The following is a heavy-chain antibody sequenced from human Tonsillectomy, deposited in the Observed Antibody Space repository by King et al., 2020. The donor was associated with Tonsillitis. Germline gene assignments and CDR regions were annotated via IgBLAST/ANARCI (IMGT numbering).Heavy chain of an antibody. V-gene: IGHV3-15*01. D-gene: IGHD3-16*01. CDR1: GLTFSNAW. Sequence: VQLVESGGSLVKPGGSLTLSCVASGLTFSNAWMTWVRQAPGKGLEWVGRIKSKTDGGTTDYAAPVKGRFTISRDDSKNTLFLQMNSLKTEDTAVYYCTTRDYATGAFDIWGQGTMVTVSS. CDR2: IKSKTDGGTT. J-gene: IGHJ3*02. CDR3: TTRDYATGAFDI.